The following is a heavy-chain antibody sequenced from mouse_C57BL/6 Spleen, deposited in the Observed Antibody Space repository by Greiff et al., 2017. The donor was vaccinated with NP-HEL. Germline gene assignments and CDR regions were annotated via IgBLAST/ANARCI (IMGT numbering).Heavy chain of an antibody. J-gene: IGHJ1*03. CDR3: ASPTDWYFDV. D-gene: IGHD4-1*02. CDR2: ISYDGSN. Sequence: DVKLQESGPGLVKPSQSLSLTCSVTGYSITSGYYWNWIRQFPGNKLEWMGYISYDGSNNYNPSLKNRISITRDTSKNQFFLKLNSVTTEDTATYYCASPTDWYFDVWGTGTTVTVSS. V-gene: IGHV3-6*01. CDR1: GYSITSGYY.